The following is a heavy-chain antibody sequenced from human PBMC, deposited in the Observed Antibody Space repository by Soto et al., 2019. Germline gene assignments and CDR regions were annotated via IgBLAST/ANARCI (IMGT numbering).Heavy chain of an antibody. V-gene: IGHV4-39*01. CDR2: VYYGGNA. D-gene: IGHD6-13*01. CDR1: GGSISSNSYY. Sequence: PSETLSLTFTVSGGSISSNSYYWGWIRQPPGKGLEWIGSVYYGGNAYYNPSLKSRVTISVDTSKTQFSLKLSSVTAADTAVYYCARHSSSWYGNYYYGMDVWGQGTTVS. J-gene: IGHJ6*02. CDR3: ARHSSSWYGNYYYGMDV.